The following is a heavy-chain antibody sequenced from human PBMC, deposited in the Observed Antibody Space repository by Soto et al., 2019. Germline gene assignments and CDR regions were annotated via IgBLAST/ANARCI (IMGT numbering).Heavy chain of an antibody. CDR3: ARQKSIAARHRFYYYYGMDV. Sequence: GESLKISCKGSGYTFTDYWIGWVRQLPWKGLEWMGIIYPGDSDTRYSPSFQGHVTITADKSTSTAYLQWSSLKASDTAMYYCARQKSIAARHRFYYYYGMDVWGQGTTVTVSS. J-gene: IGHJ6*02. CDR1: GYTFTDYW. CDR2: IYPGDSDT. V-gene: IGHV5-51*01. D-gene: IGHD6-6*01.